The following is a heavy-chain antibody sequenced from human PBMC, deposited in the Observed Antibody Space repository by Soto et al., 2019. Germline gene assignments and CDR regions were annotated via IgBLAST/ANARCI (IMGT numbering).Heavy chain of an antibody. CDR3: AKDTDYYDSSGYIDY. CDR1: GLTFSSYG. Sequence: GGSLRLSCAASGLTFSSYGMHWVRQAPGKGLEWVAVISYDGSNKYYADSVKGRFTISRDNSKNTLYLQMDSLRAEDTAVYYCAKDTDYYDSSGYIDYWGQGTLVTVSS. J-gene: IGHJ4*02. D-gene: IGHD3-22*01. V-gene: IGHV3-30*18. CDR2: ISYDGSNK.